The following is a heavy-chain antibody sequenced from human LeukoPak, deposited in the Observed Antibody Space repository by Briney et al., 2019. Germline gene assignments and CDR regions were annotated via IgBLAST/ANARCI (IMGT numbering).Heavy chain of an antibody. CDR3: AKVSSWYEVDWFDP. CDR1: GFTFSSYA. V-gene: IGHV3-23*01. CDR2: ISGSGGST. J-gene: IGHJ5*02. D-gene: IGHD6-13*01. Sequence: GGSLKLSYAASGFTFSSYAMSWVRQAPGKGLEWVSAISGSGGSTYYADSVKGRFTISRDNSKNTLYLQMNSLRAEDTAVYYCAKVSSWYEVDWFDPWGQGTLVTVSS.